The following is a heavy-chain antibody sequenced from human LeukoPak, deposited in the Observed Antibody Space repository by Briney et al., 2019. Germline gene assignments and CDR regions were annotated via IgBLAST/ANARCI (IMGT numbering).Heavy chain of an antibody. Sequence: ASETLSLTCTVSGGSISSSSYYWGWIRQPPGKGLEWIGSIYYSGSTYYNPSLKSRVTISVDTSKNQFSLKLSSVTAADTAVFYCARHTGYDYGDYVRRYYFDYWGQGTLVTVSS. J-gene: IGHJ4*02. CDR2: IYYSGST. V-gene: IGHV4-39*01. D-gene: IGHD4-17*01. CDR3: ARHTGYDYGDYVRRYYFDY. CDR1: GGSISSSSYY.